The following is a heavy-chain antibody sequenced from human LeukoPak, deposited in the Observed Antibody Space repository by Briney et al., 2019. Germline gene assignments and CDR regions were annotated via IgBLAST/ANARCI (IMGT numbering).Heavy chain of an antibody. CDR1: GGSVSSGSYY. Sequence: KPSGTLSLTCTVSGGSVSSGSYYWSWIRQPPGKGLEWIGYIYYSGTTNYNPSLKSRVTISVDTSKNQFSLKLSSVTAADTAVYYCARGGTTVTPGLLWFDPWGQGTLVTVSS. CDR2: IYYSGTT. J-gene: IGHJ5*02. CDR3: ARGGTTVTPGLLWFDP. V-gene: IGHV4-61*01. D-gene: IGHD4-17*01.